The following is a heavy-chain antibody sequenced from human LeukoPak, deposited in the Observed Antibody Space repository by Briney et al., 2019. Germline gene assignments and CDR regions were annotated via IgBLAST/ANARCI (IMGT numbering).Heavy chain of an antibody. J-gene: IGHJ4*02. CDR2: IRSRSAGGTT. CDR3: STGGGTYDY. D-gene: IGHD2-15*01. Sequence: GGSLGLSCAASGLTFNNAWMSWVRQASGKGLEWVGRIRSRSAGGTTDYGAPVKGRFTISRDDSKNTLYLQMNSLKTEDTAVYYCSTGGGTYDYWGQGTLVTVSS. V-gene: IGHV3-15*01. CDR1: GLTFNNAW.